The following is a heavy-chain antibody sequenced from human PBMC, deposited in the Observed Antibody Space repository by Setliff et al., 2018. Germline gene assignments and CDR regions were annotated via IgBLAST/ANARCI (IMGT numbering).Heavy chain of an antibody. CDR3: ATFASYIVLMVYARSGAFDI. D-gene: IGHD2-8*01. CDR1: GYTFSGYY. CDR2: INPNSGGT. J-gene: IGHJ3*02. Sequence: ASVKVSCKASGYTFSGYYMHWVRQAPGQGLEWMGRINPNSGGTNYAQKFQGRVTMTSDSSISTAYMELSGLRSDDTAVYCCATFASYIVLMVYARSGAFDIWGQGTMVTVSS. V-gene: IGHV1-2*06.